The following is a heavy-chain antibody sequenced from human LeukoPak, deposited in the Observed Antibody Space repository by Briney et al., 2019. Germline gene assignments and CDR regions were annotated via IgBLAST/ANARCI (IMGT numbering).Heavy chain of an antibody. CDR2: ISAYNGNT. CDR1: GYTFATYG. D-gene: IGHD3-10*01. J-gene: IGHJ5*02. Sequence: ASVKVSCKASGYTFATYGVSWVRQAPGQGLEWMGWISAYNGNTNYAQKLQGRVTMTTDTSTSTAYMELRSLRSDDTAVYYCAITGLWFGEFSFDPWGQGTLVTVSS. V-gene: IGHV1-18*01. CDR3: AITGLWFGEFSFDP.